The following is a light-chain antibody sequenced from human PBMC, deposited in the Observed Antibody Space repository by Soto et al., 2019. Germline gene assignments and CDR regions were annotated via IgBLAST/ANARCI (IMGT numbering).Light chain of an antibody. CDR2: GNN. CDR1: SSNIGAGYD. Sequence: QSVLTQPPSVSGAPGQRVTISCTGSSSNIGAGYDVHWYQQLPGTAPKLLIYGNNNRPSGVPDRFSGSKSGTSASRAITGLQAEDEADYYCQSYDSSLSGWVFGGGTQLTVL. V-gene: IGLV1-40*01. CDR3: QSYDSSLSGWV. J-gene: IGLJ3*02.